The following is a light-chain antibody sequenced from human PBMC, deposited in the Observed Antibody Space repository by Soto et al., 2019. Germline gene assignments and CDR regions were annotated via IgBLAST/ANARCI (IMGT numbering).Light chain of an antibody. J-gene: IGKJ3*01. V-gene: IGKV3-11*01. CDR3: QQRTNWPRSFT. Sequence: EIVLTQSPATLSLSPGERATLSCRASQSVSSYLAWYQQKPGQAPRLLIYDTSKRATGIPARFSGSWSGTDFTLTISSLEPEDFAVYYCQQRTNWPRSFTFGPGTKVDIK. CDR1: QSVSSY. CDR2: DTS.